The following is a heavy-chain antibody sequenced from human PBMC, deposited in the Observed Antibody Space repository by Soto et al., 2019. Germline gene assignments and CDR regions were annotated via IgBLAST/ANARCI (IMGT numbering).Heavy chain of an antibody. CDR2: IIPIFGTA. Sequence: ASVKVSCKACGGTFSSYAISCVRQAPGQGLEWMGGIIPIFGTANYAQKFQGRVTITADESTSTAYMELSSLRSEDTAVYYCARPTRYYYDSSGQSAWFDPWGQGTLVTVSS. CDR1: GGTFSSYA. D-gene: IGHD3-22*01. V-gene: IGHV1-69*13. CDR3: ARPTRYYYDSSGQSAWFDP. J-gene: IGHJ5*02.